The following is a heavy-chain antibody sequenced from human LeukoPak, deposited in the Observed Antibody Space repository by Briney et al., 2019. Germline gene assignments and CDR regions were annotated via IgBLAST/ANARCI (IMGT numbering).Heavy chain of an antibody. CDR1: GGSFSGYY. CDR3: ASLGEPRRFDP. D-gene: IGHD3-16*01. J-gene: IGHJ5*02. Sequence: PSETLSLTCAVYGGSFSGYYWSWIRQPPGKGLEWIGEINHSGSTNYNPSLKSRVTISVDTSKNQFSLKLSSVTAADTAVYYCASLGEPRRFDPWGQGTLVTVSS. CDR2: INHSGST. V-gene: IGHV4-34*01.